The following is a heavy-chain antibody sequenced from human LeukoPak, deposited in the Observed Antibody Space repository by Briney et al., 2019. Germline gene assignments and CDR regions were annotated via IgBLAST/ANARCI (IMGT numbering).Heavy chain of an antibody. V-gene: IGHV3-30*02. CDR2: VRNDGSNE. CDR1: GFTFSDYR. CDR3: AKGGSSSHNWFDP. Sequence: PGGAMRLSCAASGFTFSDYRMHWVRQAPGKGLEWVAFVRNDGSNEYYPDSVKGRFTISRDNSRNTLYLQMNSLRAEDTAVYYCAKGGSSSHNWFDPWGQGTLVTVSS. J-gene: IGHJ5*02. D-gene: IGHD6-13*01.